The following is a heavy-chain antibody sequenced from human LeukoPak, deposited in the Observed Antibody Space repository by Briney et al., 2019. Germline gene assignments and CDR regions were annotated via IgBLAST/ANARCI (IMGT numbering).Heavy chain of an antibody. Sequence: GGSLRLSCAASGFTFSSYAMSWVRQAPGKGLEWVSAISGSGGSTYYADSVKGRLTISRDNSKNTLYLQMNSLRAEDTAVYYCAKSVAVAGTIDPWGQGTLVTVSS. D-gene: IGHD6-19*01. CDR2: ISGSGGST. CDR1: GFTFSSYA. CDR3: AKSVAVAGTIDP. V-gene: IGHV3-23*01. J-gene: IGHJ5*02.